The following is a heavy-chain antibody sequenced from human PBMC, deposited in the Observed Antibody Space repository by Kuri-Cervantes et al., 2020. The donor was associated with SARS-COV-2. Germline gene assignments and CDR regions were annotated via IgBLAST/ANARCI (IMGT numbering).Heavy chain of an antibody. Sequence: GESLKISCATSGFTCSSYEMNWDRQAPGKGLEWVSYISSSGSTIYYAVSVKGRFTISRDNAKNSLYLQMNSLRAEDTAVYYCARDSCSSTSCYHYYMDVWGKGTTVTVSS. CDR2: ISSSGSTI. D-gene: IGHD2-2*01. V-gene: IGHV3-48*03. CDR1: GFTCSSYE. J-gene: IGHJ6*03. CDR3: ARDSCSSTSCYHYYMDV.